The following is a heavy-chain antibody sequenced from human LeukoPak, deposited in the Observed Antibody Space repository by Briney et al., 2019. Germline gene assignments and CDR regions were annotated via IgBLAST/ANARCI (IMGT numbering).Heavy chain of an antibody. CDR2: ISGSGGST. CDR3: AKDMGYYYGSGSYPPENDY. V-gene: IGHV3-23*01. D-gene: IGHD3-10*01. J-gene: IGHJ4*02. Sequence: GGSLRLSCAASGFTFSSYAMSWVRQAPGKGLEWVSAISGSGGSTYYADSVKGRFTTSRDNSKNTLSLQMNSLRAEDTAVYYCAKDMGYYYGSGSYPPENDYWGQGTLVTVSS. CDR1: GFTFSSYA.